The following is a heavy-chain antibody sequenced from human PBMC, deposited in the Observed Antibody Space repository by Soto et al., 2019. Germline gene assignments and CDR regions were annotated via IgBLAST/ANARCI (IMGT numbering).Heavy chain of an antibody. Sequence: ASVKVSCKASGYTFTSYDINWVRQATGQGLEWMGWMNPNSGNTGYAQKFQGWVTMTRDTSISTAYMELSRLRSDDTAVYYCARDHSSSWYKVAFDIWGQGTMVTVSS. D-gene: IGHD6-13*01. CDR2: MNPNSGNT. CDR3: ARDHSSSWYKVAFDI. J-gene: IGHJ3*02. V-gene: IGHV1-8*01. CDR1: GYTFTSYD.